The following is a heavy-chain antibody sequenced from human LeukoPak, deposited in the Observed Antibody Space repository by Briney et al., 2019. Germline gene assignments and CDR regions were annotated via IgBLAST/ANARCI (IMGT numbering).Heavy chain of an antibody. CDR3: AKSNGYGLIDY. Sequence: PSETLSLTCTVSGGSISSYYWSWIRQPAGKGLEWIGRIYTSGSTNYNPSLKSRVTISVDTSKNQFSLKLSSVTAADTAMYYCAKSNGYGLIDYWGQGTLVTVSS. CDR2: IYTSGST. CDR1: GGSISSYY. D-gene: IGHD5-12*01. V-gene: IGHV4-4*07. J-gene: IGHJ4*02.